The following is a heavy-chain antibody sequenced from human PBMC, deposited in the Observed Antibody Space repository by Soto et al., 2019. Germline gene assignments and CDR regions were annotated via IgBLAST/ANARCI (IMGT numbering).Heavy chain of an antibody. Sequence: GASVKVSCKASGYTFTSYGISWVRQAPGQGLEWMGWISAYNGNTNYAQKLQGRVTMTTDTPTSTAYMELRSLRSDDTAVYYCARVRYRSGWYLAWFDPWGQGTLVTVSS. CDR3: ARVRYRSGWYLAWFDP. D-gene: IGHD6-19*01. V-gene: IGHV1-18*01. CDR2: ISAYNGNT. J-gene: IGHJ5*02. CDR1: GYTFTSYG.